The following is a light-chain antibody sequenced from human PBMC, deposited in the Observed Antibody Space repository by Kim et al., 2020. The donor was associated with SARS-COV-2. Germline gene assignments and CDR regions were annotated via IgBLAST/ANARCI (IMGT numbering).Light chain of an antibody. CDR2: DAS. V-gene: IGKV3-11*01. CDR1: QSVDSY. CDR3: QQRSSWPPFT. Sequence: SPGERATLSCRASQSVDSYLAWYQLKPGQAPRPLIYDASTRATGVPARFSGSGYGTDFTLTISSLEPEDFAVYYCQQRSSWPPFTFGQGTRLEIK. J-gene: IGKJ5*01.